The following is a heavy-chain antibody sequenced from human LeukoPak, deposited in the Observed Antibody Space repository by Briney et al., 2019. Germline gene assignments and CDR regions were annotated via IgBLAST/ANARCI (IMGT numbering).Heavy chain of an antibody. D-gene: IGHD3-16*02. V-gene: IGHV3-30*03. CDR1: RFTFSSYG. J-gene: IGHJ4*02. CDR3: ARDFFAFGGVIALLDY. CDR2: ISYDGSNK. Sequence: GGSLRLSCAASRFTFSSYGMHWVRQAPGKGLEWVAIISYDGSNKYYADSVKGRFTISRDNAKNSLFLQMNSLRDEDTAVYYCARDFFAFGGVIALLDYWGQGTLVTVSS.